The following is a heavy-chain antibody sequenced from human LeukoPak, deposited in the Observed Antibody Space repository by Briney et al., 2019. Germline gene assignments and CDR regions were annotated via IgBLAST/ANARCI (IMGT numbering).Heavy chain of an antibody. V-gene: IGHV4-59*08. D-gene: IGHD1-1*01. J-gene: IGHJ3*02. CDR3: ARHTDDPFAFDI. CDR2: IYYSGST. CDR1: GGSISSYY. Sequence: SETLSLTCTVSGGSISSYYWSWIRQPPGKGLEWIGYIYYSGSTNYNPSLKSRVTISVDTSKNQFSLKLSSVTAADTAVYYCARHTDDPFAFDIWGQGTMVTVSS.